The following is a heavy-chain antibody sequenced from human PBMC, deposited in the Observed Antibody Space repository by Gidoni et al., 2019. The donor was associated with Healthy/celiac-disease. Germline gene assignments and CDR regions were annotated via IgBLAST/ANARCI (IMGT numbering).Heavy chain of an antibody. D-gene: IGHD3-3*01. CDR1: GFPFSNAW. CDR2: IKSRTGGGTT. CDR3: TTEYYDFWSGIATLFDY. V-gene: IGHV3-15*01. Sequence: EVQLVVSGGGLVKPGGSVRLSCAAAGFPFSNAWMSWVRQAPGKGLEWVGRIKSRTGGGTTDYAAPVKGRFTISRDDSKNTLYLQMNSLKTEDTAVYYCTTEYYDFWSGIATLFDYWGQGTLVTVSS. J-gene: IGHJ4*02.